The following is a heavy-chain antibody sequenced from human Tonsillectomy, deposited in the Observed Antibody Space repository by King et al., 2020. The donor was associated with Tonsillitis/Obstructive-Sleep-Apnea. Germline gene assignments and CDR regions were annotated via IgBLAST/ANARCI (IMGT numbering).Heavy chain of an antibody. V-gene: IGHV3-15*01. CDR2: IKSKTDGGTT. J-gene: IGHJ4*02. CDR3: TYSYYDFWSGQTSDY. Sequence: QLVQSGGGLVKPGGSLRLSCAASGFTFSNAWMSWVRQAPGKGLEWVGRIKSKTDGGTTDYAAPVKGRFTISRDDSKNTLYLQMNSLKTEDTAVYYCTYSYYDFWSGQTSDYWGREPWSPSPQ. CDR1: GFTFSNAW. D-gene: IGHD3-3*01.